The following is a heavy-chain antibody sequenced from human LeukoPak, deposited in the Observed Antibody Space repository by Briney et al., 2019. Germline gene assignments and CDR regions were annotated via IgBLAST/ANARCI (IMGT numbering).Heavy chain of an antibody. J-gene: IGHJ4*02. CDR3: AIEAAAGIYFDY. CDR1: GGSFSGYY. V-gene: IGHV4-34*01. Sequence: PSETLSLTCAVYGGSFSGYYWSWIRQPPGKGLEWIGEINHSGSTNYNPSLKSRVTISVDTSKNQFSLKLSSVTAADTAVYYCAIEAAAGIYFDYWGQGTLVTVSS. D-gene: IGHD6-13*01. CDR2: INHSGST.